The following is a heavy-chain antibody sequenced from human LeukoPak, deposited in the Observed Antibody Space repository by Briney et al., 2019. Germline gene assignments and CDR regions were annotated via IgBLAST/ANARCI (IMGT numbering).Heavy chain of an antibody. J-gene: IGHJ5*02. CDR1: GFTFSRYA. Sequence: GGSLRLSCVASGFTFSRYAMSWVRQAPGKGLEWVSDISGSGGSTYYADSVKGRFTISRDNSKNTLYLQMNSLRAEDTAVYYCANPPTVTTIRFDPWGQGTLVTVSS. CDR2: ISGSGGST. CDR3: ANPPTVTTIRFDP. V-gene: IGHV3-23*01. D-gene: IGHD4-17*01.